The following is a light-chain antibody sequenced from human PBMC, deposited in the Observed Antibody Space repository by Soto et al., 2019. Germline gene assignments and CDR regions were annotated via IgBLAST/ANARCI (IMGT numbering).Light chain of an antibody. CDR3: QQYFGPSWT. CDR1: QSVLYSSDNKNY. J-gene: IGKJ1*01. V-gene: IGKV4-1*01. CDR2: WAS. Sequence: DIVMTQSPDSLAVSLGERASINCKSSQSVLYSSDNKNYLSWYQQKPGQPPKLLIYWASTRESGVPDRFSGSGSGTDFTLTISSLQAEDVAVYYCQQYFGPSWTFGQGTKVEIK.